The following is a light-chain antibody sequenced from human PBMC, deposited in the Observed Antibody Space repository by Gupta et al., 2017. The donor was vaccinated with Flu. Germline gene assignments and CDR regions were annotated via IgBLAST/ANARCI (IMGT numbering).Light chain of an antibody. CDR2: GAS. CDR3: QEYGSSRT. J-gene: IGKJ4*01. Sequence: MVLTPSPGPLSLSPGERATLSCRASQSVSTSYLAWYQQKSGHAPRLLIYGASSRATGIPDRFSGGGSGTDFSLTISRLEPEDSAVYYCQEYGSSRTFGGGTKVEIK. V-gene: IGKV3-20*01. CDR1: QSVSTSY.